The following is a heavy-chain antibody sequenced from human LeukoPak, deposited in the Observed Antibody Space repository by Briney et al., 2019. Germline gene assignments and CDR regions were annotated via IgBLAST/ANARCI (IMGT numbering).Heavy chain of an antibody. Sequence: PSETLSLTCTVSGGSISRSDYYWGWVRQPPGKGLEWIGSISYSGSTYYNPSLKSRVTMFVDMSNNQFSLKLRYVTAADTAVYYCARSYCSSTTCYAVGAFDVWGQGTMVTVSS. V-gene: IGHV4-39*01. CDR2: ISYSGST. J-gene: IGHJ3*01. CDR3: ARSYCSSTTCYAVGAFDV. D-gene: IGHD2-2*01. CDR1: GGSISRSDYY.